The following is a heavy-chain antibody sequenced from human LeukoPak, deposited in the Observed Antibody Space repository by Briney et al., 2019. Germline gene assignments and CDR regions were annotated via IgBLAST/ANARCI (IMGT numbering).Heavy chain of an antibody. Sequence: GGSLRLSCGASGFTFDDYAMHWVRQAPGKGLEWVSLISGDGDSTYYADSVKGRFTISKDNSKNSLYLQMNSLRTEDTALYYCVKVGSYYSYYTMDVWGQGTTVTVSS. J-gene: IGHJ6*02. CDR2: ISGDGDST. CDR3: VKVGSYYSYYTMDV. CDR1: GFTFDDYA. D-gene: IGHD3-16*01. V-gene: IGHV3-43*02.